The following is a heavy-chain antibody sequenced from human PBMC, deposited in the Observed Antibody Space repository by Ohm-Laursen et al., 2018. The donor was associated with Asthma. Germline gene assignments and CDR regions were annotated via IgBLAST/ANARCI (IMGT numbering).Heavy chain of an antibody. Sequence: LSLTCAASGFTFSDYYMSFIRQAPGKGLEWVSYIGNSGSAIYYADSVKGRFTLSRDNAKNSLYLQMNSLRAEDTAVYYCAAWGSENFWGQGTLVTVS. CDR3: AAWGSENF. CDR1: GFTFSDYY. D-gene: IGHD7-27*01. V-gene: IGHV3-11*01. CDR2: IGNSGSAI. J-gene: IGHJ4*02.